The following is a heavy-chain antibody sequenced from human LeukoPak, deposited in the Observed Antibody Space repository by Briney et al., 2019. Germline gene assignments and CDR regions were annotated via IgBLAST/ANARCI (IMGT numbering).Heavy chain of an antibody. Sequence: GGSLRLSCAASGFTFSTYAMNWVRQAPGKGLEWVSSIGRSGSSTYYADSVKGRFTISRDNSKNTLYLQMNGLRADDTAVYYCVSSPRGSGWPFDYWGQGTLVTVSS. CDR3: VSSPRGSGWPFDY. J-gene: IGHJ4*02. CDR2: IGRSGSST. V-gene: IGHV3-23*01. CDR1: GFTFSTYA. D-gene: IGHD6-19*01.